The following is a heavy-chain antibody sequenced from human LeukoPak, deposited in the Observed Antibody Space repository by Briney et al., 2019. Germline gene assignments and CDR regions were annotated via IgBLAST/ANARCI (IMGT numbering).Heavy chain of an antibody. CDR1: GYTFTSYG. V-gene: IGHV1-18*01. J-gene: IGHJ5*02. CDR2: ISAYNGNT. D-gene: IGHD3-22*01. CDR3: ARAPPRDTMILVDKGCCDP. Sequence: ASVKVSCKASGYTFTSYGISWVRQAPGQGLEWMGWISAYNGNTNYAQKLQGRVTMTTDTSTSTAYMELRSLRSDDTAVYYCARAPPRDTMILVDKGCCDPGGRGTRVPVSS.